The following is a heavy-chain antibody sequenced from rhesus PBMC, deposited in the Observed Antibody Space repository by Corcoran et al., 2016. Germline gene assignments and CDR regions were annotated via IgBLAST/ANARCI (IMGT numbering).Heavy chain of an antibody. CDR2: IGGDSSFT. Sequence: QVQLQESGPGLVKPSETLSLICTVSGYAVSRSYGWSWIRQSPGRGLEWIVFIGGDSSFTYYNPSLSSRVTFLKDTSKDQFSLNLHFRTAADTAGDYCARTGPRGLIDAFDIWGQGLRVTVSS. J-gene: IGHJ3*01. V-gene: IGHV4-127*01. CDR1: GYAVSRSYG. D-gene: IGHD3-3*01. CDR3: ARTGPRGLIDAFDI.